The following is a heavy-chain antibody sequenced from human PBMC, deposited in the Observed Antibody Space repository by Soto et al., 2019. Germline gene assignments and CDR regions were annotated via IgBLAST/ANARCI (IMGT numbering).Heavy chain of an antibody. D-gene: IGHD3-10*01. CDR2: IYYSGST. J-gene: IGHJ5*02. CDR3: ARDEGYYGSGSYLGPTLYNWFDP. Sequence: SETLSLTCTVSGGSISSGDYYWSWIRQPPGKGLEWIGYIYYSGSTYYNPSLKSRVTISVDTSKNQFSLKLSSVTAADTAVYYCARDEGYYGSGSYLGPTLYNWFDPWGQGTLVTVSS. V-gene: IGHV4-30-4*01. CDR1: GGSISSGDYY.